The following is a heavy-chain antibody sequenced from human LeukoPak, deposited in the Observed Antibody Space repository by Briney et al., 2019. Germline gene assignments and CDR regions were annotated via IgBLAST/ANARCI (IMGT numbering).Heavy chain of an antibody. J-gene: IGHJ2*01. CDR1: GFSFSSHG. CDR3: AKIGVIGNWYYDV. Sequence: PGGSLRLSCAASGFSFSSHGMSWVRQAPWKGPGWVSSISSGSDYTFYAGSVKGRFTISRDNSKNTLYLQMNSLRAGDTAIYHCAKIGVIGNWYYDVWGRGTLVTVSS. CDR2: ISSGSDYT. D-gene: IGHD3-10*01. V-gene: IGHV3-23*01.